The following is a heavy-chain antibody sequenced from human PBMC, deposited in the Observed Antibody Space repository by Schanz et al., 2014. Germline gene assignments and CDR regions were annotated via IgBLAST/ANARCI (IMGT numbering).Heavy chain of an antibody. Sequence: VQLVESGGALVQPGGSLRLSCSASGFTFSDHWMSWVRQPPGKGLEWVANIKGDSSEKNYVDSVKGRFTLSRDNAKNSMYLQMNSLRAEDTAIYYCAKYRYSVFDFDYWGQGTLVTVSS. J-gene: IGHJ4*02. D-gene: IGHD3-16*02. CDR3: AKYRYSVFDFDY. CDR2: IKGDSSEK. V-gene: IGHV3-7*03. CDR1: GFTFSDHW.